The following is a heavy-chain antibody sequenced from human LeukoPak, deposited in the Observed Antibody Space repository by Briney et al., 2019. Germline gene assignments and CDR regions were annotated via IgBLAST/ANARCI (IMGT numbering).Heavy chain of an antibody. CDR2: IKQDESEK. CDR3: ATIEAVRFHY. J-gene: IGHJ4*02. V-gene: IGHV3-7*01. D-gene: IGHD6-19*01. CDR1: GFTFSSNW. Sequence: PGGSLRLSCIDSGFTFSSNWMAWVRQAPGKGLEWVANIKQDESEKYYLDSVRGRFTISRDNTKTSLYLEMNSLRAEDTAVYYCATIEAVRFHYWGQGTLVGVSS.